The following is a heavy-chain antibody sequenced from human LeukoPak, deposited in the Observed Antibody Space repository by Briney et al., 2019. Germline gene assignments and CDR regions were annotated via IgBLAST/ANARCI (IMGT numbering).Heavy chain of an antibody. V-gene: IGHV1-58*01. D-gene: IGHD3-9*01. CDR1: GFTFTSSA. CDR3: AAVHDTYYDILTGPLPNSGGIAFDI. Sequence: SVKVSCKASGFTFTSSAVQWVRHARGQRLEWIGWIVVGSGNTNYAQKFQERVTITRDMSTSTAYMELSSVRSEDTSVYYCAAVHDTYYDILTGPLPNSGGIAFDIWGQGTMVTVSS. J-gene: IGHJ3*02. CDR2: IVVGSGNT.